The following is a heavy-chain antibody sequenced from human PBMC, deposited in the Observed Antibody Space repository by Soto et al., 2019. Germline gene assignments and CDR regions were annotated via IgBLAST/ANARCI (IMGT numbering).Heavy chain of an antibody. J-gene: IGHJ3*02. CDR2: ISYDGSNK. CDR1: GFTFNSYA. Sequence: ESGGGVVQPGRSLRLSCAASGFTFNSYAMHWVRQAPGKGLEWVAVISYDGSNKYYADSVKGRFTISRDNSKNTVYLQMNSLRAEDTAVYYCARDRYCSSTSCLDAFDIWGQGTMVTVSS. D-gene: IGHD2-2*01. CDR3: ARDRYCSSTSCLDAFDI. V-gene: IGHV3-30-3*01.